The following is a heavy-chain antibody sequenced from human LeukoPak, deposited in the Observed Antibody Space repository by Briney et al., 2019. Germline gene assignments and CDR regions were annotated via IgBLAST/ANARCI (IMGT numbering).Heavy chain of an antibody. V-gene: IGHV4-34*01. D-gene: IGHD6-13*01. CDR1: GGSVSGYY. Sequence: SETLSLTCAVYGGSVSGYYWSWIRQPPGKGLEWIGEINHSGSTNYNPSLKSRVTISVDTSKNQFSLKLSSVTAADTAVYYCARGLIAAASTRVGGRDAFDIWGQGTMVTVSS. CDR3: ARGLIAAASTRVGGRDAFDI. CDR2: INHSGST. J-gene: IGHJ3*02.